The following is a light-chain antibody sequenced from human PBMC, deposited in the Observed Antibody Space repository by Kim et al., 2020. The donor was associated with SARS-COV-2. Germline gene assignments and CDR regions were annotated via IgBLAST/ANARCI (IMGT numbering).Light chain of an antibody. J-gene: IGKJ4*01. V-gene: IGKV3-15*01. Sequence: VVPGERATLSCRASQTISSDLAWYQQKPGQAPRLLIYGVSTRATGIPATFIGSGSGTEFTLTISSLQSEDFAIYYRQQYNDWPLTFGGGTKVDIK. CDR3: QQYNDWPLT. CDR2: GVS. CDR1: QTISSD.